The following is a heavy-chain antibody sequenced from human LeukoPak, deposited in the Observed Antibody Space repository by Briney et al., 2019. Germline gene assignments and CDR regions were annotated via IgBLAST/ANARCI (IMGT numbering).Heavy chain of an antibody. CDR2: INPNTGDT. V-gene: IGHV1-2*02. Sequence: ASVKVSCKAYGYTFTGYYMHWVRQAPGQGLEWMGWINPNTGDTNYAQKFQGRVTMTRDTSITTAYMELSSLRSDDTAMYYCLRYFVYCDFWGQGTLVTVSS. J-gene: IGHJ4*02. CDR3: LRYFVYCDF. CDR1: GYTFTGYY. D-gene: IGHD3-9*01.